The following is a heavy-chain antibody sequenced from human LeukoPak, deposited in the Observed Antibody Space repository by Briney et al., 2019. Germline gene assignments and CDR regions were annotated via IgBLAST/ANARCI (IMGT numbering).Heavy chain of an antibody. CDR1: GGSISSYY. Sequence: SETLSLTCTVSGGSISSYYWSSIRQPPGKGLEWNGYIYYSGSTNYNPSLKSRVTISVDTSKNQFSLKLSSVTAADTAVYYCARVRDYDSSFDYWGQGTLVTVSS. D-gene: IGHD3-3*01. CDR3: ARVRDYDSSFDY. J-gene: IGHJ4*02. CDR2: IYYSGST. V-gene: IGHV4-59*01.